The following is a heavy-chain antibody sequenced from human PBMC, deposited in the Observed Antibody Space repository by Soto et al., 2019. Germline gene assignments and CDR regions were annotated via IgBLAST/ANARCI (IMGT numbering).Heavy chain of an antibody. J-gene: IGHJ4*01. V-gene: IGHV3-30*18. CDR1: GFSFANYG. CDR2: ISSDVTNR. D-gene: IGHD3-10*01. Sequence: QVQLVESGGGVVHPGRSLRLSCVASGFSFANYGMHWFRQAPGKGLGWVPLISSDVTNRYYADSVKGRFTVSRDNSKNTLYLQLNSLGAEDTAVFYCAKDDFFYRSGIYHPYYFDFWGQGTLVTVSS. CDR3: AKDDFFYRSGIYHPYYFDF.